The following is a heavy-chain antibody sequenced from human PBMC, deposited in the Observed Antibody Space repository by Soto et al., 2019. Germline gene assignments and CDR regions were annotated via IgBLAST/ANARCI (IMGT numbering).Heavy chain of an antibody. Sequence: EVQLVESGGGLVKPGGSLSLSCGASGFTFSSYDMNWVRQAPGKGLEYVSSITTSGSYMYYGDSVRGRFNTSRDNAKTSLFPQMDSLKAEDTAVYYFVRSTTAPMLRHNWFDPWGKGTLVTVSS. D-gene: IGHD2-8*01. J-gene: IGHJ5*02. V-gene: IGHV3-21*01. CDR1: GFTFSSYD. CDR3: VRSTTAPMLRHNWFDP. CDR2: ITTSGSYM.